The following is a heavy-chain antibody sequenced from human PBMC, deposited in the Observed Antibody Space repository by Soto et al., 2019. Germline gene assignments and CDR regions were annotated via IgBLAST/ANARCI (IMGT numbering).Heavy chain of an antibody. CDR2: IIPIFGTA. CDR3: ARDGGRHSGGIDY. CDR1: GGTFSRYS. J-gene: IGHJ4*02. V-gene: IGHV1-69*01. D-gene: IGHD1-26*01. Sequence: QVQLVQSGAEVKKPGSSVKVSCKASGGTFSRYSINWVRQAPGQGLEWMGEIIPIFGTAHYAQKFQGRVTITADESTSTAYMELSSLRSEDTAVYYCARDGGRHSGGIDYWGPGTLVSVSS.